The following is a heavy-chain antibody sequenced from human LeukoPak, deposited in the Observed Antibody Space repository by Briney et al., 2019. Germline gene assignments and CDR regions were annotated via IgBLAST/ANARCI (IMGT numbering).Heavy chain of an antibody. V-gene: IGHV5-51*01. CDR3: ARHREWGGSYYIED. D-gene: IGHD3-3*01. CDR1: GYNFINYW. CDR2: IHPRDSDT. J-gene: IGHJ4*02. Sequence: GESLKISCKGSGYNFINYWIGWVRQKPWKGLEWMGIIHPRDSDTRYSPSFLGQVSLSVDTSTSTAYLHWSSLEASDTAIYHCARHREWGGSYYIEDWGQGALVTVSS.